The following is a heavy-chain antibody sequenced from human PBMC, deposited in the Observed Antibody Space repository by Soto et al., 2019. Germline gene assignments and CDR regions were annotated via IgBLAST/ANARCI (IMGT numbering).Heavy chain of an antibody. V-gene: IGHV5-51*01. J-gene: IGHJ4*02. CDR2: IYPGDSDT. CDR3: ATSRQDILTGYYTAILDY. D-gene: IGHD3-9*01. CDR1: GYRFTSYC. Sequence: GESLKISCKGSGYRFTSYCIGWVRQMPGKGLEWMGIIYPGDSDTRYSPSFQGQVTISADKSISTAYLQWSSLKASDTAMYYCATSRQDILTGYYTAILDYWGQGTLVTVSS.